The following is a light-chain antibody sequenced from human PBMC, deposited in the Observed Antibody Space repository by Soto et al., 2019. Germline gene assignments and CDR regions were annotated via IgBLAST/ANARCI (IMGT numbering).Light chain of an antibody. CDR3: QQYGGSPTT. CDR2: AAS. V-gene: IGKV3-20*01. J-gene: IGKJ5*01. CDR1: QSVDSDF. Sequence: IVLTQSPGTLSLSPGERATLSCSASQSVDSDFLAWYQQKPGQAPRLLIYAASSRATAIPDRFSGSGSGTDFTLTVSRLEPEDSAVYYCQQYGGSPTTFGQGTRLEIK.